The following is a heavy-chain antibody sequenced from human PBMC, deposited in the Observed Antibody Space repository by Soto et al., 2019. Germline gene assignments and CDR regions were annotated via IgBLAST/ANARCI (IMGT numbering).Heavy chain of an antibody. CDR3: AHFGYTSGVIDY. Sequence: QITLKESGPTMVKPTQTLTLTCTFSGFSLRTSGVGVGWIRQPPEKALEWLALIYCDDDKRYSPSLKNRLTITKDTSKNQVVLTMTNMDPVDTATYYCAHFGYTSGVIDYWGQGTLVTVSS. CDR2: IYCDDDK. V-gene: IGHV2-5*02. CDR1: GFSLRTSGVG. D-gene: IGHD2-2*02. J-gene: IGHJ4*02.